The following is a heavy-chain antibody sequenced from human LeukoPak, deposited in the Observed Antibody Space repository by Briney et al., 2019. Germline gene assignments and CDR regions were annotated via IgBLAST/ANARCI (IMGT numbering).Heavy chain of an antibody. CDR2: IYYSGST. CDR3: ARGAAGYSYG. V-gene: IGHV4-61*08. Sequence: PSQPLSLTCTVSGGSISSGGYYWSWIRQPPGKGLEWIGHIYYSGSTNYNPSLKSRVTISIDTSKNQFSLRLSSVTAADTAVYYCARGAAGYSYGWGQGTLVTVSS. CDR1: GGSISSGGYY. D-gene: IGHD5-18*01. J-gene: IGHJ4*02.